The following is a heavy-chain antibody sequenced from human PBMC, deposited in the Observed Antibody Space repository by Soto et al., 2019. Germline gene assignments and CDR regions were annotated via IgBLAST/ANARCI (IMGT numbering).Heavy chain of an antibody. D-gene: IGHD1-1*01. Sequence: SETLSLTCNVTGDSIKTHYWSWIRQAPGKGLEWIGYIYYSVSTLYNPSLKRRVTISADTAKNQFSLRLTSLTAADTAVYYCASGWNAAFDNWGQGTLVTVSS. CDR3: ASGWNAAFDN. V-gene: IGHV4-59*11. CDR1: GDSIKTHY. J-gene: IGHJ4*02. CDR2: IYYSVST.